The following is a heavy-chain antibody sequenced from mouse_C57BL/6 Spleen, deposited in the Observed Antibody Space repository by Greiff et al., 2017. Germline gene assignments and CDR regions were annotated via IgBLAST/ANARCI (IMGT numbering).Heavy chain of an antibody. V-gene: IGHV1-64*01. CDR1: GYTFTSYW. CDR3: AREDYGSIYCYFDV. CDR2: IHPNSGST. J-gene: IGHJ1*03. D-gene: IGHD1-1*01. Sequence: QVQLQQPGAELVKPGASVKLSCKASGYTFTSYWMHWVKQRPGQGLEWIGMIHPNSGSTNYNEKFKSKATLTVDKSSSTAYMQLSGLTSEDSAVYYCAREDYGSIYCYFDVWGTGTTVTVSS.